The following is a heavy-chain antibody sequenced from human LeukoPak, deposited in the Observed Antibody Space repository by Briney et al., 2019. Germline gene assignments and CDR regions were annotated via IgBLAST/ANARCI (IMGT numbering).Heavy chain of an antibody. J-gene: IGHJ4*02. CDR3: SRRCVVIRVILVGCHKVGNYFDS. D-gene: IGHD3-22*01. CDR2: ICDRGGRT. V-gene: IGHV3-23*01. CDR1: GITPRTYG. Sequence: GCLRLSCAVSGITPRTYGMSWVRQAPGRGLNWGTDICDRGGRTNYAHSLKGWFTLSRDNPQSTLYLRIKTLRDAYTALYFSSRRCVVIRVILVGCHKVGNYFDSWRQGALVSVSS.